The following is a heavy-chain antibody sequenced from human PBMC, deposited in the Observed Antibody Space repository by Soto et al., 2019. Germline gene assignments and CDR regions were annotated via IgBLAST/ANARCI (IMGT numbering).Heavy chain of an antibody. J-gene: IGHJ6*04. CDR3: ARGANYYYYDSRGYYPYYYYYGMDV. CDR2: TYYRSKWYN. V-gene: IGHV6-1*01. CDR1: GDSVSSNSAA. Sequence: PSQTLSLTCAISGDSVSSNSAAWNWIRQSPSRGLEWLGRTYYRSKWYNDYAVSVKSRITINPDTSKNQFSLQLNSVTPEDTAVYYSARGANYYYYDSRGYYPYYYYYGMDVWGKGTTGTV. D-gene: IGHD3-22*01.